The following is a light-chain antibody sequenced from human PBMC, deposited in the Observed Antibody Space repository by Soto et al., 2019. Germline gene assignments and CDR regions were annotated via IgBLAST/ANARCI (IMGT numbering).Light chain of an antibody. CDR1: QDINNY. CDR2: DAS. V-gene: IGKV1-33*01. CDR3: QQHDNLPLT. J-gene: IGKJ4*01. Sequence: DVQMTQSPSSLSASVGDRVTITCQASQDINNYLNWYQQKPGKAPKLLIYDASNLERGVPSRFSGSGYGTDFTFTISSLQHEDIATYYCQQHDNLPLTFGGGTKVAIK.